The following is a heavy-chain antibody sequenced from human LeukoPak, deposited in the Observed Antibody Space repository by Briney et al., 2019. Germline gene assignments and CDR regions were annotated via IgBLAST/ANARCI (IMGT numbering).Heavy chain of an antibody. Sequence: SETLSLTCAVYGGSFSGYYWSWIRQHPGKGLEWIGYIYYSGSTYYNPSLKSRVTISVDTSKNQFSLKLSSVTAADTAVYYCARGIQQLVDYRGQGTLVTVSS. V-gene: IGHV4-31*11. CDR1: GGSFSGYY. J-gene: IGHJ4*02. D-gene: IGHD6-13*01. CDR3: ARGIQQLVDY. CDR2: IYYSGST.